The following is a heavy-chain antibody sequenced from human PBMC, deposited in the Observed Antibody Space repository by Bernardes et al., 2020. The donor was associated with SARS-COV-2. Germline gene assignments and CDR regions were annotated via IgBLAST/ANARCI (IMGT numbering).Heavy chain of an antibody. CDR1: GFTFSDYY. J-gene: IGHJ6*03. Sequence: GGSLRLSRAASGFTFSDYYMSWIRQAPGKGLEWVSYISSSSSYTNYADSVKGRFTISRDNAKNSLYLQMNSLRAEDTAVYYCARDDLGHYYYYMDVWGKGTTVTVSS. CDR2: ISSSSSYT. V-gene: IGHV3-11*05. CDR3: ARDDLGHYYYYMDV.